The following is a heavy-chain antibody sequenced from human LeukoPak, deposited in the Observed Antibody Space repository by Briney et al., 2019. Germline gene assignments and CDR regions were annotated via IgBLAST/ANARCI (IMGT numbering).Heavy chain of an antibody. CDR2: ISAYNGNT. CDR1: GYTFTSYG. Sequence: ASVKVSCKASGYTFTSYGISWVRQAPGQGLEWMGWISAYNGNTNYAQKLQGRVTMTTDTSTSTAYMELRRLRSDDTAVYYCARDSPLLVGATDAFDIWGQGTMVTVSS. V-gene: IGHV1-18*01. D-gene: IGHD1-26*01. J-gene: IGHJ3*02. CDR3: ARDSPLLVGATDAFDI.